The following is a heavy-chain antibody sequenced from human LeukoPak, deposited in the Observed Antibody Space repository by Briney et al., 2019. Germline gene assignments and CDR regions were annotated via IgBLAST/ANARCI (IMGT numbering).Heavy chain of an antibody. V-gene: IGHV1-18*01. CDR3: ARVSAVAGIAAP. CDR2: ISVYNGNT. D-gene: IGHD6-19*01. CDR1: GYTFTSYG. Sequence: ASVKVSCKASGYTFTSYGISWVRQAPGQGLEWMGWISVYNGNTNYAQKLQGRVTMTTDTSTSTAYMELRSLRSDDTAVYYCARVSAVAGIAAPWGQGTLATVSS. J-gene: IGHJ5*02.